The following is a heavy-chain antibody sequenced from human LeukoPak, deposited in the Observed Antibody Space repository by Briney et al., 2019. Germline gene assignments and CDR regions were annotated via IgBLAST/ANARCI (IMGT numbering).Heavy chain of an antibody. Sequence: ASVKVSCKASGGTFSSYAISWVRQAPGQGLEWMGRIIPILGIANYAQKFQGRVTITTDESTSTAYMELSSLRSEDTAVYYCARGARGSYDFWSGPQDWGQGTLVTVSS. CDR1: GGTFSSYA. CDR3: ARGARGSYDFWSGPQD. D-gene: IGHD3-3*01. J-gene: IGHJ4*02. V-gene: IGHV1-69*04. CDR2: IIPILGIA.